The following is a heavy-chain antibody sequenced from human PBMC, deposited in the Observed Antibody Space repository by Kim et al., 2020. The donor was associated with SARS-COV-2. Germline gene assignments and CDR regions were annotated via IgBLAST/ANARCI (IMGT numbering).Heavy chain of an antibody. Sequence: DSVKRRFTISRDNSKNSLCLQMNSLRAEDTAVYYCAKDHGYSYGSGLDYWGQGTLVTVSS. CDR3: AKDHGYSYGSGLDY. J-gene: IGHJ4*02. D-gene: IGHD5-18*01. V-gene: IGHV3-23*01.